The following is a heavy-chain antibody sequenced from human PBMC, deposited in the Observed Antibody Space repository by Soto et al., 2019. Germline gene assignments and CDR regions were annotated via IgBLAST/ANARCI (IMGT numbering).Heavy chain of an antibody. CDR2: IGLYHTLT. Sequence: QIQMVQSGAEVKKPGASVKVSCKTSGYNFLDYGIDWVRQAPGQDLQWMGWIGLYHTLTKYTPQFKDRVTITSDTSTRTVYMELRSLRSDDTATYYCVIHDNPISLTHWGPGTRITVSA. V-gene: IGHV1-18*04. J-gene: IGHJ4*02. D-gene: IGHD3-22*01. CDR3: VIHDNPISLTH. CDR1: GYNFLDYG.